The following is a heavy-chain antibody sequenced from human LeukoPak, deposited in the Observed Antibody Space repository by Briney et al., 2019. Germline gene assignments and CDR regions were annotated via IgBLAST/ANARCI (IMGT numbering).Heavy chain of an antibody. CDR2: IIPIFGTA. Sequence: SVKVSCKASGGTFSSYAISWVRQAPGQGLEWMGGIIPIFGTANYAQKFQGRVTITADKSTSTAYMELSSLRSEDTAVYYCAKNDGNLPYYYYYMDVWGKGTTVTVSS. D-gene: IGHD1-1*01. V-gene: IGHV1-69*06. CDR3: AKNDGNLPYYYYYMDV. J-gene: IGHJ6*03. CDR1: GGTFSSYA.